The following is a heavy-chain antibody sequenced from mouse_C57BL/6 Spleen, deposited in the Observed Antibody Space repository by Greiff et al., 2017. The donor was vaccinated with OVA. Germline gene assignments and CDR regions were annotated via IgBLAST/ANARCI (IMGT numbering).Heavy chain of an antibody. CDR1: GYTFTSYW. D-gene: IGHD1-1*01. V-gene: IGHV1-52*01. Sequence: QVQLQQPGAVLVRPGSSVKLSCKASGYTFTSYWMHWVKQRPIQGLEWIGNIDPSDSETHYNQKFTDKVTLTVDKSSSTAYMQLSSLTSEDSTVYYCARGTYYGSSNWYFAVWGTGTTVTVSS. CDR2: IDPSDSET. J-gene: IGHJ1*03. CDR3: ARGTYYGSSNWYFAV.